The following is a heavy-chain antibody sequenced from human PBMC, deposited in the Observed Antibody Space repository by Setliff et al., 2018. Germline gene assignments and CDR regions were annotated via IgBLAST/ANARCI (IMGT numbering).Heavy chain of an antibody. Sequence: GASVKVSCKASGYTFTTSYMHWVRQAPGQGLEWMGIINPINPSGGTNYAQKFQGRVTITADESTSTAYMELSSLGSEDTAVYYCAGGQPLVRKYYYYMDVWGKGTTVTAP. CDR1: GYTFTTSY. V-gene: IGHV1-46*01. J-gene: IGHJ6*03. CDR2: INPINPSGGT. CDR3: AGGQPLVRKYYYYMDV. D-gene: IGHD3-10*01.